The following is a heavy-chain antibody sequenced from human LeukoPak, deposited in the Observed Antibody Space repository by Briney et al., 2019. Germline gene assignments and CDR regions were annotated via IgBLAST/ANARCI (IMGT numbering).Heavy chain of an antibody. J-gene: IGHJ4*02. CDR1: GFTFSSYG. Sequence: QVQLVESGGGVVQPGRSLRLSCAASGFTFSSYGMHWVLQAPGKGLEWGAVISYDGSNKYYADSVKGRFTISRDNSKNTLYLQMNSLRAEDTAVYYCAKGASNYYFDYWGQGTLVTVSS. D-gene: IGHD1-7*01. CDR3: AKGASNYYFDY. V-gene: IGHV3-30*18. CDR2: ISYDGSNK.